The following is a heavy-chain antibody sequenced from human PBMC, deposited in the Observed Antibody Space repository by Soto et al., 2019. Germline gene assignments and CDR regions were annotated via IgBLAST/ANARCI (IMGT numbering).Heavy chain of an antibody. CDR2: ISGSGGNT. V-gene: IGHV3-23*01. CDR3: AKGLRRLLRTQYYYCLDV. D-gene: IGHD3-16*01. Sequence: PGGSLRLSCAASGFTFSPYAMTWVRQAPGKGLEWVSSISGSGGNTNYADSVKGRFTVSRDNSKRTLSLQMNSLTEEDTAIYYCAKGLRRLLRTQYYYCLDVWGRGTTVTVSS. J-gene: IGHJ6*02. CDR1: GFTFSPYA.